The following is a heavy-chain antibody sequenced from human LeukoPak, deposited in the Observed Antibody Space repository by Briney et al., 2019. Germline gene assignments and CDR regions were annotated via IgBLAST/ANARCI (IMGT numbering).Heavy chain of an antibody. J-gene: IGHJ4*02. Sequence: GGSLRLSCAASGFTFSSYAMHWVRQAPGKGLEWVAVISYDRSNKYYADSVKGRFTISRDNSKNTLYLQMNSLRAEDTAVYYCARGDYGDNGGFDYWGQGTLVTVSS. CDR1: GFTFSSYA. CDR2: ISYDRSNK. V-gene: IGHV3-30-3*01. CDR3: ARGDYGDNGGFDY. D-gene: IGHD4-17*01.